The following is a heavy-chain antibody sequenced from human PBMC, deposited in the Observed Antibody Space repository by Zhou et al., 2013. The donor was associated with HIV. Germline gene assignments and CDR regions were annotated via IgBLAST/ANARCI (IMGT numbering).Heavy chain of an antibody. Sequence: QVQLVQSGAEVKKPGSSVKVSCKASGGTFSSYAISWVRQAPGQGLEWMGGIIPIFGTANYAQKFQGRVTITADESTSTAYMELSSLRSEDTAVYYCARAYGSYSHRYYYYYMDVWGKGTTVTVSS. CDR3: ARAYGSYSHRYYYYYMDV. D-gene: IGHD1-26*01. CDR1: GGTFSSYA. V-gene: IGHV1-69*12. CDR2: IIPIFGTA. J-gene: IGHJ6*03.